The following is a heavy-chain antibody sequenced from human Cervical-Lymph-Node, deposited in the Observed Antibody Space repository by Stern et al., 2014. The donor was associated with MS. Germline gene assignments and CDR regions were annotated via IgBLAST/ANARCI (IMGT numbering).Heavy chain of an antibody. CDR1: GFSFSDYA. CDR2: TRVSGDST. CDR3: AKDLKGDSSGYYIFDH. D-gene: IGHD3-22*01. J-gene: IGHJ4*02. V-gene: IGHV3-23*04. Sequence: EVQLVQSGGGLVRPGGSLRLSCAASGFSFSDYAMSWVRQAPGKGLEWVLSTRVSGDSTYYADSVKGRFTIYRDNSKSTLYLHMNSLRTEDTAVYYCAKDLKGDSSGYYIFDHWGQGALVTVSS.